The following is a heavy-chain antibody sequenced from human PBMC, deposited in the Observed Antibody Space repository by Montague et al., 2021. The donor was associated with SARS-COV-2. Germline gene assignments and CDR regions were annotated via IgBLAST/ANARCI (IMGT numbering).Heavy chain of an antibody. CDR1: GDSITSDISY. V-gene: IGHV4-61*02. J-gene: IGHJ4*02. CDR2: IYTTGST. D-gene: IGHD2/OR15-2a*01. Sequence: TLSLTCTVSGDSITSDISYWSWLRQPAGKGLEWIGRIYTTGSTNYNPSLKSRLTISLDTPKNQFSLKLSSVTAADTAVYYCARDDFRWDFDCWGQGTLVTVSS. CDR3: ARDDFRWDFDC.